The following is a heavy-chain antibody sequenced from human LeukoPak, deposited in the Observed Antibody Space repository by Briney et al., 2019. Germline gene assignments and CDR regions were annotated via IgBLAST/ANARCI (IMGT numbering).Heavy chain of an antibody. V-gene: IGHV4-34*01. CDR2: INHSGST. CDR1: GGSFSGYY. D-gene: IGHD3-9*01. Sequence: SETLSLTCAVYGGSFSGYYWSWIRQPPGKGLGWIGEINHSGSTNYNPSLKSRVTISVDTSKNQFSLKLSSVTAADTAVYYCARLGTTYYDILTGRLYRGNYFVYWGQGTLVTVSS. CDR3: ARLGTTYYDILTGRLYRGNYFVY. J-gene: IGHJ4*02.